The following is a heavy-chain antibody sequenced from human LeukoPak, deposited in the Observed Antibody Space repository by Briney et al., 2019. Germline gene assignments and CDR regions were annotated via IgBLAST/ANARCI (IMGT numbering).Heavy chain of an antibody. V-gene: IGHV4-31*03. CDR1: GGSISSGGYY. CDR2: IYYSGST. J-gene: IGHJ1*01. Sequence: SQTLSLTCTVSGGSISSGGYYWSWIRQHPGKGLEWIGYIYYSGSTYYNPSLKSRVTISVDTSKNQFSLKLSSVTAADTAVYYCARQYAYYYGSGAHFQHWGQGTLVTVSS. CDR3: ARQYAYYYGSGAHFQH. D-gene: IGHD3-10*01.